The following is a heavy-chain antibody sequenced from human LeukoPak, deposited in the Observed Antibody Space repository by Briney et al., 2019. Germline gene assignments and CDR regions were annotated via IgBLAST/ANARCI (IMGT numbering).Heavy chain of an antibody. V-gene: IGHV3-33*01. CDR2: IWYDGSNK. CDR3: VRGNSGSRTTPFDY. Sequence: GGSLRLSCAASGFTFSSYGMHWVRQAPGKGLEWVAVIWYDGSNKYYADSVKGRFTISRDNSKNTLFLQMTSLRAEDTAVYYCVRGNSGSRTTPFDYWGQGTLVTVSS. D-gene: IGHD6-19*01. CDR1: GFTFSSYG. J-gene: IGHJ4*02.